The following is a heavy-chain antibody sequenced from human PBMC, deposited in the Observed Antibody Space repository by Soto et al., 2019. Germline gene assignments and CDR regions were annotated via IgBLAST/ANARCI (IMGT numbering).Heavy chain of an antibody. V-gene: IGHV1-69*06. Sequence: SVKVSCKASGGTFSSYAISWVRQAPGQGLEWMGGIIPIFGTANYAQKFQGRVTITADKSTSTAYMELSSLRSEDTAVYYCARVRVVVVPADIRHYGMDVWGQGTTVTVSS. CDR1: GGTFSSYA. CDR3: ARVRVVVVPADIRHYGMDV. D-gene: IGHD2-2*02. CDR2: IIPIFGTA. J-gene: IGHJ6*02.